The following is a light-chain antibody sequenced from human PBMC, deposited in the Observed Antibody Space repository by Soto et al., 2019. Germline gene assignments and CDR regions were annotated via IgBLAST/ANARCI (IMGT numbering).Light chain of an antibody. CDR1: SSDVGGYNY. CDR2: EVS. V-gene: IGLV2-8*01. Sequence: QSVLTQPPSASWSPGQTVTISCTGTSSDVGGYNYVSWYQHHPGKAPKAMIYEVSKRPSGVPDRFSGYKSGNTASLTVSGIQSEDEADYYGSSYAGSNNYVFGSGTKLTVL. J-gene: IGLJ1*01. CDR3: SSYAGSNNYV.